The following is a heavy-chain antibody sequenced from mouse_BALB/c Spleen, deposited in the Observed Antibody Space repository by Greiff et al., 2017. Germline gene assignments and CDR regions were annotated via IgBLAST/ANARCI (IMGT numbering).Heavy chain of an antibody. J-gene: IGHJ4*01. CDR3: ARDRHYEYGGDAMDY. V-gene: IGHV5-4*02. CDR1: GFTFSDYY. CDR2: ISDGGSYT. D-gene: IGHD2-4*01. Sequence: EVKLVESGGGLVKPGGSLKLSCAASGFTFSDYYMYWVRQTPEKRLEWVATISDGGSYTYYPDSVKGRFTISRDNAKNNLYLQMSSLKSEDTAMYYCARDRHYEYGGDAMDYWGQGTSVTVSS.